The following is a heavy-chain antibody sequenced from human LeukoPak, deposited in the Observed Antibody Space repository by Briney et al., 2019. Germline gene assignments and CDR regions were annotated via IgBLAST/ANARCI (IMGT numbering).Heavy chain of an antibody. V-gene: IGHV4-30-2*01. CDR1: GGSISSGGYS. Sequence: SETLSLTCAVSGGSISSGGYSWSWTRQPPGKGLEWIGYIYHSGSTYYNPSLKSRVTISVDRSKSQFSLKLSSVTAADTAVYYCARNFDYWGQGTLVTVSS. CDR3: ARNFDY. J-gene: IGHJ4*02. CDR2: IYHSGST.